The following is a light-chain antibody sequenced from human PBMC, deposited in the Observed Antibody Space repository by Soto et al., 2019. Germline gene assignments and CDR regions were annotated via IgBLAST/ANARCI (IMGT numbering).Light chain of an antibody. CDR1: QSVSSNF. J-gene: IGKJ1*01. V-gene: IGKV3-20*01. CDR2: GAS. CDR3: HQYGSSPST. Sequence: EIVTTQLPRDRNCFPWEKPVDLGGPSQSVSSNFLAWYQQKPGQAPRLLIYGASNRATGIPDRFIGSGSGRDFTLTISRLEPEDSALYYLHQYGSSPSTFGQGTKVDIK.